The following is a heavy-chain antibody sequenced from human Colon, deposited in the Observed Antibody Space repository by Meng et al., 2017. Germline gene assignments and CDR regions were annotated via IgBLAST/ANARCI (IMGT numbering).Heavy chain of an antibody. CDR2: INPNGGST. J-gene: IGHJ4*02. Sequence: ASVKVSCKTSGYSFTNYYLHWLRQAPGQGPEWMGIINPNGGSTTYAQKFQGRVTMTGDTSTSTVYMGLNSLRSEDTAMYYCARDGLLEMFSFDSWGQGTRVTVSS. CDR3: ARDGLLEMFSFDS. V-gene: IGHV1-46*01. CDR1: GYSFTNYY. D-gene: IGHD3-10*02.